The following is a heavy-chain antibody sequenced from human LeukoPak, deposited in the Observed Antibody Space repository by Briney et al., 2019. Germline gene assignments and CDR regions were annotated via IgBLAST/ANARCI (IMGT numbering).Heavy chain of an antibody. D-gene: IGHD6-13*01. CDR2: IYYSGST. Sequence: SETLSLTCTVSGGSISTYYWSWIRQPPGKGLEWIGYIYYSGSTNYNPSLMSRATISVDASKNQFSLRLSSVTAADTAVYYCARGGYSTSLDFWGQGTLVTVSS. J-gene: IGHJ4*02. CDR1: GGSISTYY. CDR3: ARGGYSTSLDF. V-gene: IGHV4-59*01.